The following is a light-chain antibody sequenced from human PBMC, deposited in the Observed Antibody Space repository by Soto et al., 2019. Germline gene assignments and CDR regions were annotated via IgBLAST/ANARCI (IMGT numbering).Light chain of an antibody. V-gene: IGKV1-5*03. CDR1: QSISSW. CDR3: QQYNSYPVT. CDR2: KTS. J-gene: IGKJ1*01. Sequence: GDRVTIPCRASQSISSWLAWYQQKPGKAPKLLIYKTSSLESGVPSRFSGSGSGTEFTLTISSLQPDDLATYYCQQYNSYPVTFGQGTKVEIK.